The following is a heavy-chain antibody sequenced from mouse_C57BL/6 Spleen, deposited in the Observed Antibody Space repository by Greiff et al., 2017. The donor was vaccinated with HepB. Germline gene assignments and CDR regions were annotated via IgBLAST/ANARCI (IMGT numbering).Heavy chain of an antibody. J-gene: IGHJ2*01. CDR2: IYPGDGDT. D-gene: IGHD1-1*01. CDR1: GYAFSSSW. Sequence: VQLQQSGPELVKPGASVKISCKASGYAFSSSWMNWVKQRPGKGLEWIGRIYPGDGDTNYNGKFKGKATLTADKSSSTAYMQLSSLTSEDSAVYFCARCPYYGSSLDYWGQGTTLTVSS. CDR3: ARCPYYGSSLDY. V-gene: IGHV1-82*01.